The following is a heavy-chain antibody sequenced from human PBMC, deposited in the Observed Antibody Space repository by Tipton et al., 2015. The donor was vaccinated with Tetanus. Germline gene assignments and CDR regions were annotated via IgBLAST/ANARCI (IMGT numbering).Heavy chain of an antibody. Sequence: SLRLSCAASGFTFSDYYMSWIRQAPGKGLEWVSYISGSGSTIYYADSVKGRFTISRDNAKNSLYLQMNSLRAEDTAVYYCAGDYGDAHDAFDIWGQGTMVTVSS. CDR3: AGDYGDAHDAFDI. CDR1: GFTFSDYY. CDR2: ISGSGSTI. D-gene: IGHD4-17*01. J-gene: IGHJ3*02. V-gene: IGHV3-11*01.